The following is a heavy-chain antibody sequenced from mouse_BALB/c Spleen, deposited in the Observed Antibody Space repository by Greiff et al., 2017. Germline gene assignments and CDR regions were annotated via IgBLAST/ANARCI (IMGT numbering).Heavy chain of an antibody. CDR3: ARESYGSSYDWYFDG. J-gene: IGHJ1*01. CDR2: INPYNDGT. Sequence: VQLQQSGPELVKPGASVKMSCKASGYTFTSYVMHWVKQKPGQGLEWIGYINPYNDGTKYNEKFKGKATLTSDKSSSTAYMELSSLTSEDSAVYYCARESYGSSYDWYFDGWGAGTTVTVAS. D-gene: IGHD1-1*01. CDR1: GYTFTSYV. V-gene: IGHV1-14*01.